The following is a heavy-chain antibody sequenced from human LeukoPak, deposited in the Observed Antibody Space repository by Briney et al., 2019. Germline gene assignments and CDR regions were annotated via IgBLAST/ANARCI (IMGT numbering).Heavy chain of an antibody. D-gene: IGHD3-10*01. V-gene: IGHV4-59*01. Sequence: TLSLTCTVSGGSISSYYWSWIRQPPGKGLEWIGYIYYSGSTNYNPSLKSRVTISVDTSKNQFSLKLSSVTAADTAVYYCARVLRFGESTFDYWGQGTLVTVSS. J-gene: IGHJ4*02. CDR3: ARVLRFGESTFDY. CDR1: GGSISSYY. CDR2: IYYSGST.